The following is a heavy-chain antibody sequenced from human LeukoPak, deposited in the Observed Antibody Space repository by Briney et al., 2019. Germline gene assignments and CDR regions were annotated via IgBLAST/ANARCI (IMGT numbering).Heavy chain of an antibody. D-gene: IGHD6-6*01. Sequence: SETLSLTCTVSGGSVSSGGYYWNWIRQPPGKGLEWIGYIYYSGSTNYNPSLKSRVTISVDTSKNQFSLKLSSVAAADTAVYYCARGWRAARNPHFDYWGQGTLVTVSS. CDR2: IYYSGST. CDR3: ARGWRAARNPHFDY. V-gene: IGHV4-61*08. CDR1: GGSVSSGGYY. J-gene: IGHJ4*02.